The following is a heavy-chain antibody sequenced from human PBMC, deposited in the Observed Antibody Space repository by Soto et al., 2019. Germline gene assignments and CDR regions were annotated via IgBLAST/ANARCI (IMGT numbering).Heavy chain of an antibody. CDR2: ISSGGSP. Sequence: VQLQESGPGLVKPSQTLSLTCAVSDESVTSPGNYWNWIRQRPDTGLEWIGYISSGGSPFYNPSLQRRVALSLDTSNTLFSLTLKSVTAADTAVYYCTLNHCAGGGCYDRDYWGQGTRVTVSS. CDR3: TLNHCAGGGCYDRDY. J-gene: IGHJ1*01. D-gene: IGHD2-15*01. CDR1: DESVTSPGNY. V-gene: IGHV4-31*11.